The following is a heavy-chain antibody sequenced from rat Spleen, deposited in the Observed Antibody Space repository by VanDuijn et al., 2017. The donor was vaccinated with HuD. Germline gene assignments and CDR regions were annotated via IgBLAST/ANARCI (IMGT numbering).Heavy chain of an antibody. CDR3: TRAIAADYVMAA. D-gene: IGHD1-2*01. J-gene: IGHJ4*01. CDR1: GFSLTSYN. CDR2: MWRGGST. V-gene: IGHV2-45*01. Sequence: QVQLMESGPGLVQPSETLSLTCTVSGFSLTSYNVHWVRQPPGKGLEWMGVMWRGGSTDYKSALKSRLSVSRDTSKNQVFLKMNSLQTDDTAIYYCTRAIAADYVMAAWGQGASVTVSS.